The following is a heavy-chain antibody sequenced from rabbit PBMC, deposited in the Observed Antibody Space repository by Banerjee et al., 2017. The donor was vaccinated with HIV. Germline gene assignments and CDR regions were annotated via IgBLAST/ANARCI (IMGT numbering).Heavy chain of an antibody. Sequence: QSLEESGGDLVKPGASLTLTCTASGFSFSSTYYMCWVRQAPGKGLEWIGCIHSGSETTYYAGWAKGRFTISKTSSTTVTLQLTGLTAADTATYFCAREGNIGDIDLWGPGTLVTVS. J-gene: IGHJ4*01. CDR1: GFSFSSTYY. CDR3: AREGNIGDIDL. CDR2: IHSGSETT. V-gene: IGHV1S40*01.